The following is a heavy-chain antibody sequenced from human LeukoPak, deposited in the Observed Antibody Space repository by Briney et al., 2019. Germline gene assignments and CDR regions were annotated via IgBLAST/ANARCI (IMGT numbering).Heavy chain of an antibody. CDR1: GGSFSGYY. CDR3: VGALPGGWFDP. D-gene: IGHD1-26*01. CDR2: INHSGST. Sequence: SETLSLTRAVYGGSFSGYYWSWIRQPPGKGLEWIGEINHSGSTNYNPSLKSRVTISVDTSKNQFSLKLSSVTAADTAVYYCVGALPGGWFDPWGQGTLVTVSS. V-gene: IGHV4-34*01. J-gene: IGHJ5*02.